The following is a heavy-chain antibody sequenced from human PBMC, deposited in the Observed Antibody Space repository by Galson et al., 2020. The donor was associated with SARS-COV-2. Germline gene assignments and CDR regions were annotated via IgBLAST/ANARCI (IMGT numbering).Heavy chain of an antibody. CDR3: TRLRCGGDDCRNWFDP. CDR1: GIPFSDFP. D-gene: IGHD2-21*01. J-gene: IGHJ5*02. CDR2: IGRKSQIHTT. V-gene: IGHV3-73*01. Sequence: QLGEFPKISCATSGIPFSDFPIHWVRQAPGPGLAWVGRIGRKSQIHTTTYAESVKGRFTISRDDSKNTAYLQMNSLKTEDSAVYYCTRLRCGGDDCRNWFDPWGQGTLVTVSS.